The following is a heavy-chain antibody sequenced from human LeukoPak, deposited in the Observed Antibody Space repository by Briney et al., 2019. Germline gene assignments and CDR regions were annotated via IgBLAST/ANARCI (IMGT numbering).Heavy chain of an antibody. CDR2: IYPGDSDT. Sequence: GESLKISCKGSGDSFTSYWIGWGRQMPGKGLEWMGIIYPGDSDTRYSPSFQGQVTISADKSISTAYLLWSSLKAADTAMYYCARTSGGDYTDFDSWGQGTLVTVSS. V-gene: IGHV5-51*01. CDR1: GDSFTSYW. CDR3: ARTSGGDYTDFDS. D-gene: IGHD4-17*01. J-gene: IGHJ4*02.